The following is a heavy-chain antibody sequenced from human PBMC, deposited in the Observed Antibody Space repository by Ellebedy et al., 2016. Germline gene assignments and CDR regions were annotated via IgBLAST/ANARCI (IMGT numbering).Heavy chain of an antibody. CDR2: ISSSSSYI. J-gene: IGHJ4*02. Sequence: GESLKISXAASGFTFSSYSMNWVRQAPGKGLEWVSSISSSSSYIYYADSVKGRFTISRDNAKNSLYLQMNSLRAEDTAVYYCARQRDRVVVTAIHDYWGQGTLVTVSS. V-gene: IGHV3-21*01. D-gene: IGHD2-21*02. CDR3: ARQRDRVVVTAIHDY. CDR1: GFTFSSYS.